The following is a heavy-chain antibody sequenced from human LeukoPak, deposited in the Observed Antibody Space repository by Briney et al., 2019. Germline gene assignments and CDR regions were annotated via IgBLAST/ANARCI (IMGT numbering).Heavy chain of an antibody. J-gene: IGHJ4*02. D-gene: IGHD3-22*01. CDR2: ISYDGSNK. CDR1: GFTFSSYA. CDR3: ARVRYYYDSSGLPQY. Sequence: GRSLRLSCAASGFTFSSYAMHWVRQAPGKGLEWVAVISYDGSNKYYADSVKGRFTISRDNSKNTLYLQMSSLRAEDTAVYYCARVRYYYDSSGLPQYWGQGTLVTVSS. V-gene: IGHV3-30*04.